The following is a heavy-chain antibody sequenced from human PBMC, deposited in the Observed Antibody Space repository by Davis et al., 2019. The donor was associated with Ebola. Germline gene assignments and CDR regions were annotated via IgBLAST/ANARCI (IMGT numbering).Heavy chain of an antibody. CDR1: GTSIRPSY. D-gene: IGHD6-13*01. CDR2: IYYSGST. Sequence: SATLSLTCTVSGTSIRPSYWSWIRQPPGKGLEWIGYIYYSGSTDYNPSLKSRVTISVDTSKNQFSLKLSSVTAADTAVYYCAREYSRTRFDYWGQGTLVTGSS. CDR3: AREYSRTRFDY. J-gene: IGHJ4*02. V-gene: IGHV4-59*01.